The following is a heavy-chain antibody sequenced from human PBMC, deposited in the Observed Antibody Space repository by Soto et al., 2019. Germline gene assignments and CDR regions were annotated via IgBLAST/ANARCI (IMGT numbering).Heavy chain of an antibody. D-gene: IGHD2-21*02. Sequence: QVQLQESGPGLVKPSQTLSLTCTVSGGSISSGGYYWSWIRQHPGKGLEWIGYIYYSGSTYYNPSLTSRVTISVDTSKNQFSLKLSSVTAADTAVYYCARGGRGTAVTAFDYWGQGTLVTVSS. CDR1: GGSISSGGYY. J-gene: IGHJ4*02. CDR2: IYYSGST. V-gene: IGHV4-31*03. CDR3: ARGGRGTAVTAFDY.